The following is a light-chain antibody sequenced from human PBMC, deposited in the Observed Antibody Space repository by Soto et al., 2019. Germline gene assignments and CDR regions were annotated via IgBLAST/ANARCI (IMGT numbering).Light chain of an antibody. V-gene: IGLV4-69*01. CDR3: QTWATGIRV. CDR2: LNGDGSH. CDR1: SGHSSYA. J-gene: IGLJ2*01. Sequence: QLVLTQSPSASASLGASVRLTCTLSSGHSSYAIAWHQQQPEKGPRYLMKLNGDGSHTKGDGIPDRFSGSTSGAERYLTISSLQSEDEAAYYCQTWATGIRVFGGGTKLTVL.